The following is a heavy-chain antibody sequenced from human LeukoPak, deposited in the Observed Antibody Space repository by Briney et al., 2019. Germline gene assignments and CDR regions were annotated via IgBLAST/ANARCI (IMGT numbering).Heavy chain of an antibody. CDR2: INPNSGGT. Sequence: GASVKVSCKASGYTFTGYYMHWVRQAPGQGREWMGWINPNSGGTNYAQKFQGRVTVTRDTSISTAYMELSRLRSDDTAVYYCARDLRAREDIVVVVAAVGSGYWGRGTLVTVSS. CDR1: GYTFTGYY. CDR3: ARDLRAREDIVVVVAAVGSGY. V-gene: IGHV1-2*02. J-gene: IGHJ4*02. D-gene: IGHD2-15*01.